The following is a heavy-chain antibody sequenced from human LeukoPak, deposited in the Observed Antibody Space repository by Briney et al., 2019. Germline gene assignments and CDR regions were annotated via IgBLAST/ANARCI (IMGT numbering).Heavy chain of an antibody. J-gene: IGHJ5*02. CDR2: ISSSGSTI. V-gene: IGHV3-48*03. CDR1: EFTFSSYE. CDR3: AKWRSPRGNWFDP. Sequence: GGSLRLSCAASEFTFSSYEMNWVRQAPGKGLEWVSYISSSGSTILYADSVKGRFTISRDNSKNTLYLQMNSLRAEDTAVYYCAKWRSPRGNWFDPWGQGTLVTVSS. D-gene: IGHD3-16*01.